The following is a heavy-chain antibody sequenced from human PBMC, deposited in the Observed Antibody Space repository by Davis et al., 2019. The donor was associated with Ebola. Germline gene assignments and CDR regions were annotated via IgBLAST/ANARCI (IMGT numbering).Heavy chain of an antibody. CDR1: GDSISSYY. CDR2: IYYSGST. D-gene: IGHD2-8*01. J-gene: IGHJ5*02. V-gene: IGHV4-59*01. CDR3: ARSGDMLNWLDP. Sequence: PGGSLRLSCTVSGDSISSYYWSWIRQPPGKGLEWIGYIYYSGSTKYNPSLKSRVTISVDTSKNQFSLKLSSVTAADTAVYYCARSGDMLNWLDPWGQGTLVTVSS.